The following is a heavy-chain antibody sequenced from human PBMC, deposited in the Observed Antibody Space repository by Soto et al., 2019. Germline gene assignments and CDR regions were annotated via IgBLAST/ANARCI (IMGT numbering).Heavy chain of an antibody. CDR1: GYTFTSYG. J-gene: IGHJ6*02. D-gene: IGHD5-18*01. CDR3: ARSRGYSDGYESNYYYYGMDV. CDR2: ISAYNGNT. Sequence: ASVKVSCKASGYTFTSYGISWVRQAPGQGLEWMGWISAYNGNTNYAQKLQGRVTMTTDTSTSTAYMELRSLRSDDTAVYYCARSRGYSDGYESNYYYYGMDVWGQGTTGTVSS. V-gene: IGHV1-18*01.